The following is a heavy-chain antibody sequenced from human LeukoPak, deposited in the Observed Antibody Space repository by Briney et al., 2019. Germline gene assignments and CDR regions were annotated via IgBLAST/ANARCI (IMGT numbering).Heavy chain of an antibody. D-gene: IGHD2-2*01. CDR2: IWYDGSNR. Sequence: PGGSLRLSYAASGFTFSSYGMHWVRQAPGKGLEWVAIIWYDGSNRYHADSVKGRFTISRDNSKNTLYLQMDTLRAEDTAVYYCARDFCSSTSCFDYWGQGTLVTVSS. J-gene: IGHJ4*02. CDR1: GFTFSSYG. V-gene: IGHV3-33*01. CDR3: ARDFCSSTSCFDY.